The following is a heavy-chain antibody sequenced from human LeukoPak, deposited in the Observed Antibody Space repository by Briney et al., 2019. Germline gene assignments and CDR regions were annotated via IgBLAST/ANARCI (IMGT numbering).Heavy chain of an antibody. Sequence: GGSLRLSCAASGFTFSSYEMNWVRQAPGKGLEWVSYISSSGSTIYYADSLKVRFTISRDNAKNSLYLQMNSLRAEDTAVYYCAGVAVAGYDYWGQGTLVTVSS. CDR2: ISSSGSTI. D-gene: IGHD6-19*01. CDR1: GFTFSSYE. CDR3: AGVAVAGYDY. J-gene: IGHJ4*02. V-gene: IGHV3-48*03.